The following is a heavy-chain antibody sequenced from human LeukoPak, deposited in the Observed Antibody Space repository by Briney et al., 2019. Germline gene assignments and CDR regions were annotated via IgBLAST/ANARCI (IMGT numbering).Heavy chain of an antibody. CDR2: INHSGST. V-gene: IGHV4-34*01. Sequence: SETLSLTCAVYGGSFSGYYWSWIRQPPGKGLEWIGEINHSGSTNYYPSLKSRVTISVDTSKNQFSLKLSSVTAADTAVYYCARGRQTPTYNWFDPWGQGTLVTVSS. CDR3: ARGRQTPTYNWFDP. CDR1: GGSFSGYY. J-gene: IGHJ5*02.